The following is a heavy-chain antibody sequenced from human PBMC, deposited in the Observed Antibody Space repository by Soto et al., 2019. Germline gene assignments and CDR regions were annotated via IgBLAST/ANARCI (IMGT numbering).Heavy chain of an antibody. CDR1: GGTISSWY. V-gene: IGHV4-59*08. CDR3: ASCYGSAIDY. J-gene: IGHJ4*02. Sequence: QVQLQESGPGLVKPSETLSLTCTVSGGTISSWYWSWIRQPPGKGLEWIGYIYYSGSTNCNPSLESRVTISVDTSKNQFSLKLSSVTAADTAVDYCASCYGSAIDYWGQGTLVTVSS. CDR2: IYYSGST. D-gene: IGHD1-26*01.